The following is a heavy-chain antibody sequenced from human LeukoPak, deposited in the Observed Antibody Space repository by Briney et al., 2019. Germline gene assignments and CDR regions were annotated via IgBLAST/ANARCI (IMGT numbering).Heavy chain of an antibody. CDR2: IYGGGGDT. Sequence: GGSVRLSCLASGFTCSSFTMMWLRQAPGKELMGVSCIYGGGGDTEYADSVRGTIIISRYNSKDQLDLQMNSLRAEDTAVFYCAKDVGDEGGSGFPDYWGQGTLVTVSS. V-gene: IGHV3-23*01. D-gene: IGHD3-10*01. J-gene: IGHJ4*02. CDR1: GFTCSSFT. CDR3: AKDVGDEGGSGFPDY.